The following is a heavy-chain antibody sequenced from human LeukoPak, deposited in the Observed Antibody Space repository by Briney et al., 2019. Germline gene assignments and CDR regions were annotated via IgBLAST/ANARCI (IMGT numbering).Heavy chain of an antibody. CDR1: GFTFSDYY. CDR2: IRYDGSNK. D-gene: IGHD3-3*01. V-gene: IGHV3-30*02. CDR3: AKEHPPFGVVIIRAEYFQH. J-gene: IGHJ1*01. Sequence: PGGSLRLSCAASGFTFSDYYMSWIRQAPGKGLEWVAFIRYDGSNKYYADSVKGRFTISRDNSKNTLYLQMNSLRAEDTAVYYCAKEHPPFGVVIIRAEYFQHWGQGTLVTVSS.